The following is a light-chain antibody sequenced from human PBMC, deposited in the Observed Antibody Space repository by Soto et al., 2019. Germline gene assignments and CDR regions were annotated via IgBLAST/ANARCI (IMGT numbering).Light chain of an antibody. Sequence: ALTQPASVSGSPGQSITISCTGTSSDVGGYNYVSWYQQHPGKAPKLMIYDVSDRPSGVSNRFSGSKSGNTASLTISGLQAEDEADYYCSSYTSSSTVVFGGGTKLTVL. CDR1: SSDVGGYNY. CDR3: SSYTSSSTVV. CDR2: DVS. V-gene: IGLV2-14*01. J-gene: IGLJ2*01.